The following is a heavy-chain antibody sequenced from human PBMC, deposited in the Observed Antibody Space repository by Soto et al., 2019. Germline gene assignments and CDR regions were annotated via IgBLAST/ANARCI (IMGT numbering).Heavy chain of an antibody. Sequence: GGSLRLSCAASGFTFSTYAMTWVRQAPGKGLEWVATISGSGDYTYYADSVKGRFTFSRDNSKNTVYLQMNSLRAEDTAIYYCAKDQADYAPDGVDVWGQGTTVTVSS. CDR3: AKDQADYAPDGVDV. CDR1: GFTFSTYA. V-gene: IGHV3-23*01. D-gene: IGHD4-17*01. CDR2: ISGSGDYT. J-gene: IGHJ6*02.